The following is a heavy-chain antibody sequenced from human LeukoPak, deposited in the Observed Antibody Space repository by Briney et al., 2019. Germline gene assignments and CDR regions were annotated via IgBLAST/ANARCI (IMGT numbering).Heavy chain of an antibody. CDR1: GYSISSGYY. Sequence: SSETLSLTCTVSGYSISSGYYWGWIRQPPGKGLEWIGSIYHSGSTYYNPSLKSRVTISVDTSKNQFSLKLSSVTAADTAVYYCARVPHDYGGNSARAPFDYWGQGTLVTVSS. V-gene: IGHV4-38-2*02. CDR2: IYHSGST. J-gene: IGHJ4*02. D-gene: IGHD4-23*01. CDR3: ARVPHDYGGNSARAPFDY.